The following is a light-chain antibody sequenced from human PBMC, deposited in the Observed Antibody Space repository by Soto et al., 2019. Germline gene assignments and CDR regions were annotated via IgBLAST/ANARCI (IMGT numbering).Light chain of an antibody. CDR2: QAS. Sequence: DIQMTQSPSTLSASVGDRVTITCRASQSISSWLAWYQQKPGKAPRFLIYQASSLEIGVPSRFSGSGSGTEFTLTISNLQPDDFATYYCQQYKSYSTFGQATKLEIK. CDR1: QSISSW. J-gene: IGKJ2*01. V-gene: IGKV1-5*03. CDR3: QQYKSYST.